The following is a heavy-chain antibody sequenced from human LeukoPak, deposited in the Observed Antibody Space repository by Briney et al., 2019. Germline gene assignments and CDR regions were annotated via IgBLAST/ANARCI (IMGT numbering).Heavy chain of an antibody. CDR1: GGTFSSYA. D-gene: IGHD2-21*02. CDR3: ARSEDCGGDCYSGTFDY. J-gene: IGHJ4*02. CDR2: IIPIFGTA. Sequence: GASVKVSCKASGGTFSSYAISWVRQAPGQGLEWMGGIIPIFGTANYAQKFQGRVTITADESTSTAYMELSSLRSEDTAVYYCARSEDCGGDCYSGTFDYWGQGTLVTVSS. V-gene: IGHV1-69*13.